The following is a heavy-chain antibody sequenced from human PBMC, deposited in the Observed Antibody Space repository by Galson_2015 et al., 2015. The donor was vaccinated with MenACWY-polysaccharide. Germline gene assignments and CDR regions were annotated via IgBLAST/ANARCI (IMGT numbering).Heavy chain of an antibody. CDR2: IKKDGSEK. CDR1: GFTFKNYW. J-gene: IGHJ6*02. V-gene: IGHV3-7*01. Sequence: SLRLSCAVSGFTFKNYWMSWVRQAPGKGLEWVANIKKDGSEKYCVDSVKGRFTISRDNGRSSLYLQMNGLRVEDTAVYYCARGHNGMDVWGQGTTVTVS. CDR3: ARGHNGMDV.